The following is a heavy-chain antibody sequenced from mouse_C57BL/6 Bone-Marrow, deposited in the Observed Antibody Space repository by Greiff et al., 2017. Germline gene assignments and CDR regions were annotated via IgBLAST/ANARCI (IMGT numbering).Heavy chain of an antibody. CDR1: GYTFTSYW. CDR2: IYPGSGST. Sequence: VQLQQPGAELVKPGASVKMSCKASGYTFTSYWITWVKKRPGQGLEWIGDIYPGSGSTNYNEKFKSKATLTVDTSSSTAYMQLSSLTSEDSAVYYGARPYYSNYWYFDVWGTGTTVTVSA. J-gene: IGHJ1*03. V-gene: IGHV1-55*01. CDR3: ARPYYSNYWYFDV. D-gene: IGHD2-5*01.